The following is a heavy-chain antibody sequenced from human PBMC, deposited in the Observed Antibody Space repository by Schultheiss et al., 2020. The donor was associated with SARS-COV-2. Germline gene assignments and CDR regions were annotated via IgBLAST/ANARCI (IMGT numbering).Heavy chain of an antibody. Sequence: GESLKISCAASGFTFSSYGMHWVRQAPGKGLEWVAVIWYDGSNKYYADSVKGRFTISRDNSKNTLYLQMNSLRAEDTAVYYCARERYRWSRSEHYFDYWGQGTLVTVSS. D-gene: IGHD3-3*01. CDR2: IWYDGSNK. CDR3: ARERYRWSRSEHYFDY. V-gene: IGHV3-33*08. J-gene: IGHJ4*02. CDR1: GFTFSSYG.